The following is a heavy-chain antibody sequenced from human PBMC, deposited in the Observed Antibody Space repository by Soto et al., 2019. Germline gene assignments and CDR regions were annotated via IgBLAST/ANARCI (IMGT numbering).Heavy chain of an antibody. CDR3: ASLCILLWPRFDA. D-gene: IGHD5-18*01. Sequence: SETLSLTSSVSGGSMNNYYWSWIRQPPGKGLEYIGYIYYSGSTNYNSSLKSRVTISLDTSKNQFSLKLSSLTAEDTHVYFCASLCILLWPRFDAWGQATLVTVAS. J-gene: IGHJ4*02. CDR2: IYYSGST. CDR1: GGSMNNYY. V-gene: IGHV4-59*01.